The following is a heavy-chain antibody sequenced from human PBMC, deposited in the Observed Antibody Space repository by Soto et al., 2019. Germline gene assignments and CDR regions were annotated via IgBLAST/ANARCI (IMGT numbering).Heavy chain of an antibody. CDR1: GYAFTGYY. Sequence: ASVKVSCKASGYAFTGYYMHWVRQAPGQGLEWMGWINPNSGGTNYAQKFQGWVTMTRDTSISTAYMELSRLRSDDTAVYYCARGLTPFYDSSGYHYWGQGTLVTVS. V-gene: IGHV1-2*04. CDR2: INPNSGGT. D-gene: IGHD3-22*01. CDR3: ARGLTPFYDSSGYHY. J-gene: IGHJ4*02.